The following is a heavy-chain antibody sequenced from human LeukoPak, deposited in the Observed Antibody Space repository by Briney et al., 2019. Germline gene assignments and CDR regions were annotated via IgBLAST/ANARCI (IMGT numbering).Heavy chain of an antibody. J-gene: IGHJ4*02. V-gene: IGHV4-4*07. CDR1: GGSISSYY. Sequence: SETLSLTCTVSGGSISSYYWSWIRQPAGKGLEWIGRIYTSGSTNYNPSLKSRVTMSVDTSKNQFSMTLSSVTAADTAVYYCARDRVWFGESPFDYWGQGTLVTVSS. CDR2: IYTSGST. D-gene: IGHD3-10*01. CDR3: ARDRVWFGESPFDY.